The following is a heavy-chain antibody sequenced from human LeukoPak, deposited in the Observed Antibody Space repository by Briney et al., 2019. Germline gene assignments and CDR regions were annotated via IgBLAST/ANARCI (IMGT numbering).Heavy chain of an antibody. Sequence: ASVKVSCKVSGYTLTELSMHWVRQAPGKGLEWMGGFDPEDGETIYAQKFQGRVTMTRNTSISTAYMELSSLRSEDTAVYYCARGPHYCTNGVCYDYWGQGTLVTVSS. V-gene: IGHV1-24*01. J-gene: IGHJ4*02. CDR2: FDPEDGET. CDR1: GYTLTELS. D-gene: IGHD2-8*01. CDR3: ARGPHYCTNGVCYDY.